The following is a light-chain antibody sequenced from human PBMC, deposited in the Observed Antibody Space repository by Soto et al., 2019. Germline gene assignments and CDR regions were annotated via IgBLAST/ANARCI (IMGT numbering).Light chain of an antibody. J-gene: IGLJ3*02. CDR3: SSYTSSGTVV. CDR2: EVS. Sequence: QPVLTQPDSVSGSPGPSITISCTGTSNDVGGFKYVSWYLQHPGKSPKLMIFEVSNRPSGISNRFPGSKSGNTASLTISGLQAEDEADYFCSSYTSSGTVVFGVGTKLTFL. V-gene: IGLV2-14*01. CDR1: SNDVGGFKY.